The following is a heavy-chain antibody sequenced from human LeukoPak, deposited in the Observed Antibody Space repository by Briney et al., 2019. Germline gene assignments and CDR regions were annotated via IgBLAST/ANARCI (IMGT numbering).Heavy chain of an antibody. V-gene: IGHV3-11*06. CDR2: ISGSTSHT. D-gene: IGHD3-16*01. J-gene: IGHJ4*02. CDR1: GFTFSDYY. CDR3: ARGGGAPDY. Sequence: PGGSLRLSCAASGFTFSDYYMSWIRQAPGKGLEWVSYISGSTSHTNYADSVKGRFTISRDNAKNSLFLQMSSLRAKDTAVYFCARGGGAPDYWGQGTLVTVSS.